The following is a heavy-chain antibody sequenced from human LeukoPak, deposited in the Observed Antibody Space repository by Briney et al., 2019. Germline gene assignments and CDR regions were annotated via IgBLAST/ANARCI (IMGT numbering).Heavy chain of an antibody. J-gene: IGHJ5*02. V-gene: IGHV4-38-2*02. CDR3: AKGDWFDP. Sequence: SETLSLTRTVSGYSISSGYYWGWIRQPPGKGLEWIGSIYHSGSTYYNPSLKSRVTISVDTSKNQFSLKLSSVTAADTAVYYCAKGDWFDPWGQGTLVTVSS. CDR1: GYSISSGYY. CDR2: IYHSGST. D-gene: IGHD3-16*01.